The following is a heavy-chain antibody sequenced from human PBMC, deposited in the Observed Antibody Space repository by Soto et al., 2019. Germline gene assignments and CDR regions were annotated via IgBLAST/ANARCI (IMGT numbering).Heavy chain of an antibody. V-gene: IGHV4-39*07. D-gene: IGHD7-27*01. CDR3: ARRWGRTFDY. J-gene: IGHJ4*02. CDR1: GGSISSRGYY. CDR2: IYYSGST. Sequence: PSETLSLTCTVSGGSISSRGYYWGWIRQPPGKGLEWIGTIYYSGSTYYNPSLKSRVTISVDTSKNQFSLKLSSVTAADTAGYYCARRWGRTFDYWGQGTLVTVSS.